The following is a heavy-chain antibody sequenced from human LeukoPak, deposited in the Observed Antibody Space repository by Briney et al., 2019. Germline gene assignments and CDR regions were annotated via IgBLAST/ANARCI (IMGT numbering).Heavy chain of an antibody. CDR1: GFTFNSYT. D-gene: IGHD1-26*01. J-gene: IGHJ1*01. CDR2: ISSSSSHM. Sequence: GGSLRPSCAASGFTFNSYTMYWVRQAPGKGLEWVSSISSSSSHMFYADSVKGRFSISRDNAKNSLYLQMNSLRAEDTAVYYCVRDSGSSYGYYFLHWGQGTLVTVSS. V-gene: IGHV3-21*01. CDR3: VRDSGSSYGYYFLH.